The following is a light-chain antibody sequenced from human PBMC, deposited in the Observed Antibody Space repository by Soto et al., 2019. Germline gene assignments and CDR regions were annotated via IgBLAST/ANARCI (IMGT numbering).Light chain of an antibody. CDR1: SGHSSYI. Sequence: QLVLTQSSSASASLGSSVKLTCTLSSGHSSYIIAWHQQQPGKAPRYLMKLEGSGSYNKGSGVPDRFSGSSSGADRYLTISNLQSEDEDDYYCETWDSNFVVFGGGTKLTVL. CDR2: LEGSGSY. CDR3: ETWDSNFVV. V-gene: IGLV4-60*03. J-gene: IGLJ2*01.